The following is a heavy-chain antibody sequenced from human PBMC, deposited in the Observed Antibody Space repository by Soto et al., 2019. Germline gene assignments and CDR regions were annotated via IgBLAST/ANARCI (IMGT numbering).Heavy chain of an antibody. CDR3: ARMAAGSAIRY. D-gene: IGHD5-12*01. CDR2: INADNGKT. CDR1: GYTFTNYL. J-gene: IGHJ4*02. Sequence: QVQFLQSGAEVKKPGASVKVSCKASGYTFTNYLVHWVRQAPGQRLEWMGWINADNGKTIYSQKFEGRLTFTGDTSASTAYMEVNSLRSEDTAVYYCARMAAGSAIRYWGQGTLVTVSS. V-gene: IGHV1-3*01.